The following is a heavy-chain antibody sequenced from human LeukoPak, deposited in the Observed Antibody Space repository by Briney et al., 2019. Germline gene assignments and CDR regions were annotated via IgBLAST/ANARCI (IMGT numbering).Heavy chain of an antibody. D-gene: IGHD1-26*01. CDR3: ARDGMGANDPIIDAFDI. V-gene: IGHV3-48*03. CDR1: GFTLSSYE. J-gene: IGHJ3*02. Sequence: PGGSLRLSCAASGFTLSSYEMKWVRQAPGKGLEWVSYISTSGTTIYYADSVKGRFTISRDNAKNSLYLQMNSLRAEDTAVYYCARDGMGANDPIIDAFDIWGQGTMVTVSS. CDR2: ISTSGTTI.